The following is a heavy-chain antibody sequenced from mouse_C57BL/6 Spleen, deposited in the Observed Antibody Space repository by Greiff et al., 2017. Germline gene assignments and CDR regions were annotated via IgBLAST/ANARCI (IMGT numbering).Heavy chain of an antibody. Sequence: VQLQQSGPELVKPGASVKMSCKASGYTFTDYNMHWVKQSHGKSLEWIGYINPNNGGTSYNQKFKGKATLTVNKSSSTAYMELRSLTSEDSAVYYCASMVTTEAGYWGQGTTLTVSS. V-gene: IGHV1-22*01. CDR3: ASMVTTEAGY. CDR1: GYTFTDYN. J-gene: IGHJ2*01. CDR2: INPNNGGT. D-gene: IGHD2-2*01.